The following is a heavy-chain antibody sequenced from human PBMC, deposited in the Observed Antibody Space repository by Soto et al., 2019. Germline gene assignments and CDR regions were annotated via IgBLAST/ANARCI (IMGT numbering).Heavy chain of an antibody. Sequence: PSETLSLTCTFSVGSVSSGSYYCSWIRQPPWKGLEWIGYIYRSGTTNYNPSLKSRVTISVDTSKSHFSLKLTSVTAADTAVYYCARGEILYNGSGYNSFYFDYWDQGTPVSVYS. CDR1: VGSVSSGSYY. V-gene: IGHV4-61*03. J-gene: IGHJ4*02. D-gene: IGHD3-22*01. CDR2: IYRSGTT. CDR3: ARGEILYNGSGYNSFYFDY.